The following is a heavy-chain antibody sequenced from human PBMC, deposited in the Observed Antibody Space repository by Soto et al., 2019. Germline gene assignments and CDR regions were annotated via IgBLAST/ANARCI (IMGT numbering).Heavy chain of an antibody. Sequence: QVPLVQSGAEVKKPGASVKVSCKASGYTFTSYDINWVRQATGQGLERMGWMNPNSGNTGYAQKFQGRVTMTRNTSISTAYMELSSLRCEGTAVYYCARQPHRGDSCGWYVGSDYWGQGSLVTVCS. CDR3: ARQPHRGDSCGWYVGSDY. CDR2: MNPNSGNT. D-gene: IGHD6-19*01. V-gene: IGHV1-8*01. CDR1: GYTFTSYD. J-gene: IGHJ4*02.